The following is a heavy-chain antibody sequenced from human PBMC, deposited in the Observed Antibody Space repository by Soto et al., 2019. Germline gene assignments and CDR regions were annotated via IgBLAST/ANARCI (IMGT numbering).Heavy chain of an antibody. Sequence: ESGGGLVKPGGSLRLSCAASGFTFSTYSMNWVRQAPGKGLEWVSSISSSSNYIYYADSLKGRFTISRDNAKNSLFLQMNSLRAQDTAVYYCARDDSSSLGWNDCWGQGSLVTVSS. CDR1: GFTFSTYS. CDR3: ARDDSSSLGWNDC. V-gene: IGHV3-21*01. J-gene: IGHJ4*02. D-gene: IGHD6-13*01. CDR2: ISSSSNYI.